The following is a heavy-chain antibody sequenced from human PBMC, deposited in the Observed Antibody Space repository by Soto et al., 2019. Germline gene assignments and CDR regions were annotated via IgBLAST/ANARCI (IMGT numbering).Heavy chain of an antibody. V-gene: IGHV1-24*01. CDR2: FDPEDGET. J-gene: IGHJ4*02. D-gene: IGHD4-17*01. CDR3: AKVPPDYGDYDDY. Sequence: GASVKVSCKVSGYTLTELSMHWVRQAPGKGLEWMGGFDPEDGETIYAQKFQGRVTMTEDTSTDTAYMELSSPRSEDTAVYYCAKVPPDYGDYDDYWGQGTLVTLSS. CDR1: GYTLTELS.